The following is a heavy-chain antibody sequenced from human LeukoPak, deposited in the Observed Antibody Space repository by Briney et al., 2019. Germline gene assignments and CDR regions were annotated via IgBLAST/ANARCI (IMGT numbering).Heavy chain of an antibody. CDR3: TREYSSTWYVDY. J-gene: IGHJ4*02. CDR2: IGAYNGNT. D-gene: IGHD6-13*01. Sequence: GASVKVSCKASGYILTSYGISWVRQAPGQGLEWMGWIGAYNGNTNYAQKLQGRVTMTTDTSTNTAYMELRSLRSDDTAVYYCTREYSSTWYVDYWGQGTLVTVSS. CDR1: GYILTSYG. V-gene: IGHV1-18*01.